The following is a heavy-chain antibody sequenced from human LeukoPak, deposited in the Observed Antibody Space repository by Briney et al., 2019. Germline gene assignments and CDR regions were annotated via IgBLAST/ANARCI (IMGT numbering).Heavy chain of an antibody. J-gene: IGHJ4*02. CDR1: GVSITNYY. V-gene: IGHV4-59*01. CDR2: IYYSGST. D-gene: IGHD3-10*01. CDR3: ARVGTYGSGSYLSWLDY. Sequence: SETLSLTCTVSGVSITNYYWSWIRQPPGKGLEWIGYIYYSGSTNYNPSLKSRVTISVDTSKNQFSLKLSSVTAADTAVYYCARVGTYGSGSYLSWLDYWGQGTLVTVSS.